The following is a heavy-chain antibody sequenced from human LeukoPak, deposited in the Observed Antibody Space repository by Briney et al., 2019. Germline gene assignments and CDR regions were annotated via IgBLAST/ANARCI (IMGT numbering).Heavy chain of an antibody. CDR2: IIPIFGTA. J-gene: IGHJ4*02. V-gene: IGHV1-69*13. D-gene: IGHD3-22*01. Sequence: SVKVSCKASGGSFSRYAISWVRQAPGQGLEWMGGIIPIFGTANYAQKFQGRVTITADESTRTAYMELRTLRSEDTAIYYCARGSGETGGYYYVYWGRGTPITVSS. CDR1: GGSFSRYA. CDR3: ARGSGETGGYYYVY.